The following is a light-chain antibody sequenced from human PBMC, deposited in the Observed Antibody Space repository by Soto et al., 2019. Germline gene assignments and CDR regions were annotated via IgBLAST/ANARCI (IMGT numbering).Light chain of an antibody. CDR2: LNSDGSH. Sequence: QSVLTQSPSASASLGASVKLTCTLSSGHSSNAIAWHQQQPEKGPRYLMKLNSDGSHSKGDGIPDRFSGSSSGAERYLTISSLQSEDEADYYCQAWGTGVVVFGRGAKLTVL. V-gene: IGLV4-69*01. J-gene: IGLJ2*01. CDR1: SGHSSNA. CDR3: QAWGTGVVV.